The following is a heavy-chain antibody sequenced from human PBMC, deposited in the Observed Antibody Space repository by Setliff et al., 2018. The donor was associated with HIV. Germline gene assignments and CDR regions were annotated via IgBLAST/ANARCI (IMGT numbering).Heavy chain of an antibody. CDR1: GFSFSSYW. CDR3: ARDATRGGDMDV. J-gene: IGHJ6*03. D-gene: IGHD2-15*01. CDR2: IKEDGSEK. Sequence: PGGSLRLSCAASGFSFSSYWMTWVRQAPGRGLECVANIKEDGSEKYYVDSVKGRFTISRDNAKDSLYLQMNNLRAEDTAVYYCARDATRGGDMDVWGKGITVTVSS. V-gene: IGHV3-7*01.